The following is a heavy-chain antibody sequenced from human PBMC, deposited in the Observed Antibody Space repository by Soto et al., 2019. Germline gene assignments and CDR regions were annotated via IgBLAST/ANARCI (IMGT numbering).Heavy chain of an antibody. V-gene: IGHV4-4*07. CDR3: ARAPEYSSSSSWFDP. D-gene: IGHD6-6*01. CDR1: GYSISSGYY. CDR2: IYTSGST. J-gene: IGHJ5*02. Sequence: SETLSLTCAVSGYSISSGYYWSWIRQPAGKGLEWIGRIYTSGSTNYNPSLKSRVTMSVDTSKNQFSLKLSSVTAADTAVYYCARAPEYSSSSSWFDPWGQGTLVTVSS.